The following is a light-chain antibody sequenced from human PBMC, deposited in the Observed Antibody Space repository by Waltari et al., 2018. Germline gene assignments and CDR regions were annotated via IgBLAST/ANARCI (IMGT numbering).Light chain of an antibody. Sequence: VLLTQSPASLSVSPGDTVILSCRASQSVRTTLVWYQQKAGQAPRTLIYGASTRASGVPSRFSGSGSETDFTLIISSLQSEDAAVYCCQQYYVWPPITFGGGTKLEI. CDR3: QQYYVWPPIT. CDR2: GAS. V-gene: IGKV3-15*01. CDR1: QSVRTT. J-gene: IGKJ4*01.